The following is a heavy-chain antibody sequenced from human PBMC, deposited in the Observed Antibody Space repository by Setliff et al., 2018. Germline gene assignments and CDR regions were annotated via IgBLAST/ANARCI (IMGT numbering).Heavy chain of an antibody. CDR1: GGSFSGYY. Sequence: KASETLSLTCAVCGGSFSGYYWSWIRQHPGKGLEWIGYIYYSGSTSYYNPSLKSRVTISVDTSKNQFSLKLSSVTAADTAVYYCARGRAGHSGHWGQGTLVTVSS. J-gene: IGHJ4*02. CDR3: ARGRAGHSGH. V-gene: IGHV4-31*11. CDR2: IYYSGST. D-gene: IGHD6-19*01.